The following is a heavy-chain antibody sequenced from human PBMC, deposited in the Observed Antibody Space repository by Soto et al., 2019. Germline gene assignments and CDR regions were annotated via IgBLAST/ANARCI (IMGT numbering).Heavy chain of an antibody. CDR1: GGTFSSYT. V-gene: IGHV1-69*02. J-gene: IGHJ4*02. D-gene: IGHD5-18*01. Sequence: QVQLVQSGAEVKKPGSSVKVSCKASGGTFSSYTISWVRQAPGQGLEWMGRIIPILGIANYAQKFQGRVTITADKSTSTAYMELSSLRSEDTAVYYCARGRYVDTAMVDYWGQGTLVNVSS. CDR2: IIPILGIA. CDR3: ARGRYVDTAMVDY.